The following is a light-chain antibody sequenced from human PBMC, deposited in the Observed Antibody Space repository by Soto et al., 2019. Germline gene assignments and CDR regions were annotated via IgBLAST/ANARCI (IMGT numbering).Light chain of an antibody. CDR2: KAS. Sequence: DIQMTQSPSTLSASVGDRVTITCRASQSISSWLTWYQQKPGKAPKVLIYKASSLQSGVPSRFSGSGSGTDFTLTISSLQPDDLATYYCLQYHSYPYTFGQGTKLEIK. J-gene: IGKJ2*01. V-gene: IGKV1-5*03. CDR1: QSISSW. CDR3: LQYHSYPYT.